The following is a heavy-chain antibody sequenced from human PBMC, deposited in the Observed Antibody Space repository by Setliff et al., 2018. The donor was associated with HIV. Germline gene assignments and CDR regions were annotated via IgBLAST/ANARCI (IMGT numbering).Heavy chain of an antibody. D-gene: IGHD3-3*01. Sequence: SETLSLTCTVSGDSTTSSSSYWGWIRQPPGKGLEWIGYIYTSGSTNYNPSLKSRVTISVDTSKNQFSLKLSSVTAADTAVYYCARHSDFWSEDAFDIWGQGTMVTVSS. CDR1: GDSTTSSSSY. CDR3: ARHSDFWSEDAFDI. V-gene: IGHV4-61*05. J-gene: IGHJ3*02. CDR2: IYTSGST.